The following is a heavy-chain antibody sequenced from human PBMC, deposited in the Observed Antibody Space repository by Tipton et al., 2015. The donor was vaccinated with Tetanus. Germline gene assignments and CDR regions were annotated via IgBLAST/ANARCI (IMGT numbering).Heavy chain of an antibody. Sequence: TLSLTCTVSGGSISSYYWSWIRQPPGKGLEWIGYIYYSGSTNYNPSLKSRVTISVDTSKNQFSLRLSSVTAADTAVYFCARHPPPYYYGSGSYLDYWGQGTPVTVPS. CDR3: ARHPPPYYYGSGSYLDY. J-gene: IGHJ4*02. CDR1: GGSISSYY. V-gene: IGHV4-59*08. CDR2: IYYSGST. D-gene: IGHD3-10*01.